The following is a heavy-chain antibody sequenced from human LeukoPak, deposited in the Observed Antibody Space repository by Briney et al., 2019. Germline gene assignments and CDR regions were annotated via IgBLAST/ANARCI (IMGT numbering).Heavy chain of an antibody. J-gene: IGHJ4*02. CDR1: GFTFSDFY. D-gene: IGHD6-13*01. CDR2: ISSSGSTI. Sequence: GGSLRLCCAASGFTFSDFYMSWIRQAPGKGLEWVSYISSSGSTIYYADSVKGRFTISRDNAKNSLYLQMNSLRAEDTAVYYCTTVIAAAATGYWGQGTLVTVSS. CDR3: TTVIAAAATGY. V-gene: IGHV3-11*04.